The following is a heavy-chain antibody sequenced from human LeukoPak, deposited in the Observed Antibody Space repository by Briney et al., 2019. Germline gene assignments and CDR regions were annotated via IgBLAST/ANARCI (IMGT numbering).Heavy chain of an antibody. Sequence: GGSLRLSCAASGITFSSYGMHWVRQAPGKGLEWVAFIRYDGSNKYYADSVKGRFTISRDNSKNTLYLQMNSLRAEDTAVYYCAKDEDPYNWNDNYFDYWGQGTLVTVSS. J-gene: IGHJ4*02. D-gene: IGHD1-1*01. CDR2: IRYDGSNK. CDR1: GITFSSYG. CDR3: AKDEDPYNWNDNYFDY. V-gene: IGHV3-30*02.